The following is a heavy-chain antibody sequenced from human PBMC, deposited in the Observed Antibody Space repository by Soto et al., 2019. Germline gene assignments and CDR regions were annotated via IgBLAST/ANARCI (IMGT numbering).Heavy chain of an antibody. D-gene: IGHD2-15*01. CDR2: INPNSGGT. CDR3: ARDEGRYCSGGSCYTFGY. Sequence: ASVKVSCKASGYTFTGYYMHWVRQAPGQGLEWMGWINPNSGGTNYAQKSQGWVTMTRDTSISTARMELSRLRSDDTAVYYCARDEGRYCSGGSCYTFGYWGQGTLVTVS. V-gene: IGHV1-2*04. CDR1: GYTFTGYY. J-gene: IGHJ4*02.